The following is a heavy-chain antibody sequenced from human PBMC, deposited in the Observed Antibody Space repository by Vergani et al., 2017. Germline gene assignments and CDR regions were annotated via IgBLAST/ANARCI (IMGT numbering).Heavy chain of an antibody. V-gene: IGHV1-2*02. CDR2: INPNSGGT. Sequence: QVQLVQSGAEVKKPGASVKVSCKASGYTFTGYYMHWVRQAPGQGLEWMGWINPNSGGTNYAQKFQGRVTMTRDTSIRTAYMELSRLRSDDTAVYYCARDYGYCSSTRCPNWFDPWGQGTLVTVSS. CDR3: ARDYGYCSSTRCPNWFDP. D-gene: IGHD2-2*01. J-gene: IGHJ5*02. CDR1: GYTFTGYY.